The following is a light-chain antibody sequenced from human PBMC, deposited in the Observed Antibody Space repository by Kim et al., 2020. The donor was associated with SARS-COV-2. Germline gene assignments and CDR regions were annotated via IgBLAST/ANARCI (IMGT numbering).Light chain of an antibody. CDR1: NIGGKH. CDR3: QVWDSNTVI. CDR2: RNN. V-gene: IGLV3-9*01. Sequence: SYELTQPLSVSVALGQTAKITCGGNNIGGKHVHWYQQKPGQAPVTVIYRNNNLPSGIPEQFSGSNSGNAASLSITRVQVGDEAVYFCQVWDSNTVIFGGGTQLTVL. J-gene: IGLJ2*01.